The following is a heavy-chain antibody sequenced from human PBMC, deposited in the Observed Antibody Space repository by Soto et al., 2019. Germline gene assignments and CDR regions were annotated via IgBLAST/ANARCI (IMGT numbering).Heavy chain of an antibody. CDR1: GFTFSSYG. J-gene: IGHJ5*02. CDR3: AKDSGRIAADMGWFDP. CDR2: ISYDGSNN. V-gene: IGHV3-30*18. Sequence: GGSLRLSCAASGFTFSSYGMHWVRQAPGKGLEWVAVISYDGSNNYYADSVKGRFTISRDNSKNTLYLQMNSLRAEDTAVYYCAKDSGRIAADMGWFDPWGQGTLVTVSS. D-gene: IGHD6-13*01.